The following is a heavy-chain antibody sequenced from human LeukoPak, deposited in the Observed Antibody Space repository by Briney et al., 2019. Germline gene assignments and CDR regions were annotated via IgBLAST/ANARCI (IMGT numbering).Heavy chain of an antibody. D-gene: IGHD6-13*01. CDR2: ISYDESNK. J-gene: IGHJ4*02. V-gene: IGHV3-30*03. Sequence: GGSLRLSCAASGFTFSSYGMHWVGPAPRKGLEWVAVISYDESNKYYADYVKGRFTISRDNSKNTLYLQMNSMRAEDTAVYYCASSLPRYSSSWYLFNYWGQGTLVTVSS. CDR1: GFTFSSYG. CDR3: ASSLPRYSSSWYLFNY.